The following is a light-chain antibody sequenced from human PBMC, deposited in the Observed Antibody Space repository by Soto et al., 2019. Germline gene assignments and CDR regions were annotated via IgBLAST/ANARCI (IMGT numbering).Light chain of an antibody. CDR1: QTVGSW. Sequence: DIQVTQSPSTRSASVGDRVAITCRASQTVGSWLAWYQQKPGKAPKLLLSSTSRLESGVPSRFSGSGSGTEFNLTITSLQPDDFAIYYCQQYKSYSWTFGLGTKVEIK. V-gene: IGKV1-5*03. CDR3: QQYKSYSWT. CDR2: STS. J-gene: IGKJ1*01.